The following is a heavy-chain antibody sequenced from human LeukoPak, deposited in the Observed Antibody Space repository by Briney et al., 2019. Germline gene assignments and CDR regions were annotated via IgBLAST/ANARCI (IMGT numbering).Heavy chain of an antibody. CDR1: GFTFDDYG. V-gene: IGHV3-20*04. Sequence: PGGSLRLSCAASGFTFDDYGMTWVRQVPGEGLEWVSSINWNGANTRYADSVKGRVTVSRDNAKNSLYLEMNGLRAEDTAFYYCATAIVAATDTYHFDYWGQGTLVTVSS. D-gene: IGHD1-26*01. J-gene: IGHJ4*02. CDR2: INWNGANT. CDR3: ATAIVAATDTYHFDY.